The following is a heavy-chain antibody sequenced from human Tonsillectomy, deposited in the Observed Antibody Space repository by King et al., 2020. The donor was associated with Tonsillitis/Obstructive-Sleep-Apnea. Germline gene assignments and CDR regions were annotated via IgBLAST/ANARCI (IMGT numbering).Heavy chain of an antibody. Sequence: VQLVESGAEVKKPGESLKISCTGSGFTFSNYWIGWVRQMPGKGLEWMGIIYPGDSDTRYSPSFQGQVTISADKSINTAYLQWSSLKASDSAMYYCARSDGAAPIDYWGQGTPVTVSS. CDR2: IYPGDSDT. D-gene: IGHD4/OR15-4a*01. CDR3: ARSDGAAPIDY. V-gene: IGHV5-51*03. CDR1: GFTFSNYW. J-gene: IGHJ4*02.